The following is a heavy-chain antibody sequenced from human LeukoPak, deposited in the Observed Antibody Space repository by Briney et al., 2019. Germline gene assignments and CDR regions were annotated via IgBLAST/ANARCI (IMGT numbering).Heavy chain of an antibody. V-gene: IGHV3-33*06. CDR3: AKDSHSSGYYYLVY. D-gene: IGHD3-22*01. CDR1: GFTFSSYG. Sequence: PGRSLRLSCAASGFTFSSYGMHWVRQAPGKGLEWVAVIWYDGSNKYYADSVKGRFTISRDNSKNTLYLQMNSLRAEDTAVYYCAKDSHSSGYYYLVYWGQGTLVTVPS. CDR2: IWYDGSNK. J-gene: IGHJ4*02.